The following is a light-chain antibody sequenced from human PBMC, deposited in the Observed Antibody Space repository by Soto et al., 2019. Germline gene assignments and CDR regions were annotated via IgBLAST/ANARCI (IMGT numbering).Light chain of an antibody. J-gene: IGKJ1*01. CDR3: QQYGTSPWT. CDR2: DAS. Sequence: EIVLTQYPATLSLSPGERATLSCRASQSVNIYVAWYQQKPGQDQRLLIDDASNRATGIQARFSGSGSGTDFTLKISRLETEDVAVYYCQQYGTSPWTFGQGTKVDIK. CDR1: QSVNIY. V-gene: IGKV3-11*01.